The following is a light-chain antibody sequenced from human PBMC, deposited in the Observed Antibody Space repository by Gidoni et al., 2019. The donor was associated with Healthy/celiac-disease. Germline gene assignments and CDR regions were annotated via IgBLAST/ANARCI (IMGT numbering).Light chain of an antibody. J-gene: IGKJ2*01. V-gene: IGKV1-39*01. Sequence: DIQMTQSPSSLSASVGDRVTITCRASQSISSYLNWYQQKPGKAPKLLIYAAPSLQSGVPSRFIGGGSGTDVTLTISSLQPADFATYYCQQSYSTPIYTFGQGTKLEIK. CDR3: QQSYSTPIYT. CDR1: QSISSY. CDR2: AAP.